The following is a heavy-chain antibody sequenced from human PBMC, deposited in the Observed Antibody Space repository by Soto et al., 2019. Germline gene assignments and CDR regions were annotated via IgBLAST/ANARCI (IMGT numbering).Heavy chain of an antibody. V-gene: IGHV3-23*01. D-gene: IGHD3-10*01. J-gene: IGHJ4*02. CDR3: VKGSHSSRPYYFDY. CDR1: GFPFDNYA. Sequence: EVQLLESGGGLVQPGGSLRLSCAASGFPFDNYAMSWVRQAPGKGLEWFSAISGSGGGTYYADSVKGRFNISRDNSKNSLSLQMSSLRAEDSAVYYCVKGSHSSRPYYFDYWGQGALVTVSS. CDR2: ISGSGGGT.